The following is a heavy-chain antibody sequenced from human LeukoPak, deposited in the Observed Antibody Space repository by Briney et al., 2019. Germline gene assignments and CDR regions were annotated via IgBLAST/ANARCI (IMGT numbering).Heavy chain of an antibody. D-gene: IGHD3-3*01. Sequence: PSETLSLTCAVYGEALNGYYWNWVRQPPGKGLEWIGEINHRGSTNYNPSLKSRVTISVDTSKRQFSLKLTSVTAADTAMYYCARGYYDFPLDIWGRGTQVIVSS. J-gene: IGHJ2*01. CDR1: GEALNGYY. CDR3: ARGYYDFPLDI. V-gene: IGHV4-34*01. CDR2: INHRGST.